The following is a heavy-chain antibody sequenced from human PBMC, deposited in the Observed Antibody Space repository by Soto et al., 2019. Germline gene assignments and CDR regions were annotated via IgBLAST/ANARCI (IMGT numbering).Heavy chain of an antibody. CDR2: IYYDGNT. D-gene: IGHD6-6*01. V-gene: IGHV4-39*01. J-gene: IGHJ4*02. CDR1: GGSITSSRYY. Sequence: SETLSLTCTISGGSITSSRYYWGWIRQPPGKGLECIGNIYYDGNTYYNPSLKGRVTISVDTSKNQFSLRLSSVTAADTAVYYCARSSIAPRLFMYPFDYWGQGTLVTVSS. CDR3: ARSSIAPRLFMYPFDY.